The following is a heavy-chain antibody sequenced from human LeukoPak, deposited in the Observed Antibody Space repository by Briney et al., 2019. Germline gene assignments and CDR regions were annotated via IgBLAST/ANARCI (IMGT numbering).Heavy chain of an antibody. CDR1: GFTFSSYE. J-gene: IGHJ4*02. D-gene: IGHD3-10*01. CDR3: ARGYGSGSSHIDY. CDR2: ISSSGTTT. Sequence: GGSLRLSCAASGFTFSSYEMSWVRQAPGKGLEWVSYISSSGTTTYYAASVKGRFTISRDNAKNSLYLQMNSLRAEDTAVYYCARGYGSGSSHIDYWGQGTLVTVSS. V-gene: IGHV3-48*03.